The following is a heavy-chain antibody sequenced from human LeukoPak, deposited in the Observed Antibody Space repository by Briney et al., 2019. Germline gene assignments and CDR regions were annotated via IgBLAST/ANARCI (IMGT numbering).Heavy chain of an antibody. CDR3: PRLRSRPTIFGVVQGYYFDY. Sequence: GGSLRLSCAASGFTFISYWMSWVRQAPGKGLEWVANIKKDGSEKYYVYSLKGGLTTSIDNAQKSQYLYMSSLRDEDTPVYYCPRLRSRPTIFGVVQGYYFDYWGQGTLVTVSS. CDR1: GFTFISYW. D-gene: IGHD3-3*01. J-gene: IGHJ4*02. CDR2: IKKDGSEK. V-gene: IGHV3-7*01.